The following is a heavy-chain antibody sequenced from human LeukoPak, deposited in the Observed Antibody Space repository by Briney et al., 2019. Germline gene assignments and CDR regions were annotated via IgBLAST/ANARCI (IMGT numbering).Heavy chain of an antibody. V-gene: IGHV3-23*01. J-gene: IGHJ4*02. CDR2: ISGSGGST. Sequence: GGSLRLSCAASGFTFTSYAMSWVRQAPGKGLKWVSAISGSGGSTYYADSVKGRFTISRDNSKNTLYLQMNSLRAEDTAVYYCAKISYSSGSDYWGQGTLVTVSS. D-gene: IGHD6-19*01. CDR3: AKISYSSGSDY. CDR1: GFTFTSYA.